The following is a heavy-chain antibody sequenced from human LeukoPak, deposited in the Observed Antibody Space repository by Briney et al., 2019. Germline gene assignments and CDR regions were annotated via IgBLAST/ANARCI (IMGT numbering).Heavy chain of an antibody. CDR1: GFTFSSYG. V-gene: IGHV3-30*18. Sequence: PGGSLGLSCAASGFTFSSYGMHWVRQAPGKGLEWVAVISYDGSNKYYADSVKGRFTISRDNSKNTLYLQMNSLRAEDTAVYYCAKDRGPRWDSSSGYMDVWGKGTTVTVSS. CDR2: ISYDGSNK. CDR3: AKDRGPRWDSSSGYMDV. D-gene: IGHD6-6*01. J-gene: IGHJ6*03.